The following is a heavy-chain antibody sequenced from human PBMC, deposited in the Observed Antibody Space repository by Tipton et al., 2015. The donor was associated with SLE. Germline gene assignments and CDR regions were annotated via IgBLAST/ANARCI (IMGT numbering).Heavy chain of an antibody. D-gene: IGHD6-19*01. CDR1: RFTFSTYA. V-gene: IGHV3-23*01. CDR3: AKDGAVAVLRAFDI. CDR2: ISGGSTTI. J-gene: IGHJ3*02. Sequence: GSLRLSCAVSRFTFSTYAMSWVRQAPGKGLEWVSYISGGSTTIYYADSVKGRFTISRDNSKNTLYLQMNSLRAEDTAVYYCAKDGAVAVLRAFDIWGQGTMVTVSS.